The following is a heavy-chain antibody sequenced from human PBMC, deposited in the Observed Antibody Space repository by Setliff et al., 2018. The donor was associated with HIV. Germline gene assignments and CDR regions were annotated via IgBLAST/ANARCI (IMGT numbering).Heavy chain of an antibody. V-gene: IGHV4-34*01. CDR3: AGVRIGHYLQSVDYSYMDV. Sequence: LSLTCGVYGGSFSDYYWTWIRQPPGKEPEWIGEINHSGSTNYNPSLKSRVTISVDTSKNQFSLKLTSVTAADTAVYYCAGVRIGHYLQSVDYSYMDVWGKGTTVTVSS. CDR2: INHSGST. CDR1: GGSFSDYY. J-gene: IGHJ6*03. D-gene: IGHD3-22*01.